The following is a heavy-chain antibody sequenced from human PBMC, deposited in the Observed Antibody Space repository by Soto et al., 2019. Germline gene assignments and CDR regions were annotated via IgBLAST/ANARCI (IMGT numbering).Heavy chain of an antibody. D-gene: IGHD3-16*01. CDR3: AKNGDFDYDAFDV. CDR1: DSTIRRYA. V-gene: IGHV3-23*01. CDR2: ITGNSARI. Sequence: GGSLRLSCAASDSTIRRYAMSWVRQAPGKGLEWVSGITGNSARIYYADSVKGRFSISRDNSKNTLYLQMDTLRAEDTAVYYCAKNGDFDYDAFDVWGQRTVVTVSS. J-gene: IGHJ3*01.